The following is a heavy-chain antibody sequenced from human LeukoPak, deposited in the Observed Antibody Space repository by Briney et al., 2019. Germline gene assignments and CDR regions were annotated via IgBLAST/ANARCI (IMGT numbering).Heavy chain of an antibody. J-gene: IGHJ4*02. V-gene: IGHV1-69*05. CDR2: IIPIFGTA. CDR1: GGTFSSYA. Sequence: ASVKVSCKASGGTFSSYAISWVRQVPGQGLEWMGGIIPIFGTANYAQKFQGRVTITTDESTSTAYMELSSLRSEDTAVYYCASQSSRSGTEGFDYWGQGTLVTVSS. D-gene: IGHD1-14*01. CDR3: ASQSSRSGTEGFDY.